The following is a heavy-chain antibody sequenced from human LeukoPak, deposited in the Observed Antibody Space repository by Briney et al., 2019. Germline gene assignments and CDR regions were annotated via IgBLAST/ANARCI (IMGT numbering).Heavy chain of an antibody. J-gene: IGHJ4*02. CDR3: ARGNYYDISGYPFDY. V-gene: IGHV4-30-4*01. Sequence: PSQTLSLTCTVFGGSISSGDYYWSWIRQPPGKGLEWIGYIYYSGGTYYNPSLKSRVSISVDTSKNQFSLKLSSVTAADAAVYYCARGNYYDISGYPFDYWGQGTLVTVSS. D-gene: IGHD3-22*01. CDR2: IYYSGGT. CDR1: GGSISSGDYY.